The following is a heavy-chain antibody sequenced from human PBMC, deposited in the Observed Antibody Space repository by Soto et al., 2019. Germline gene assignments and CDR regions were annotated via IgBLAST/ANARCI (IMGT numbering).Heavy chain of an antibody. CDR3: AREDRDRETGLVPAAIDGMDV. D-gene: IGHD2-2*01. Sequence: QVQLVQSGAEVKKPGSSVKVSCKASGGTFSRYSITWVRQAPGHRPERIARTPPIFGIASYAQKFQGRVTITADESTSTAYMELSSLRSDDTAVYYCAREDRDRETGLVPAAIDGMDVWGQGTTVTVSS. V-gene: IGHV1-69*08. J-gene: IGHJ6*02. CDR2: TPPIFGIA. CDR1: GGTFSRYS.